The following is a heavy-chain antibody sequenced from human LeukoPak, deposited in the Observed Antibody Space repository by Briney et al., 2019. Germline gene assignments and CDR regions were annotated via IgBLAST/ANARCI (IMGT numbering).Heavy chain of an antibody. CDR3: ARDLGGYYDSSGYYDM. CDR1: GGSISSYY. V-gene: IGHV4-59*01. Sequence: SETLSLTCTVSGGSISSYYWSWIRQPPGKGLEWIGYIYYSGSTNYNPSLESRVTISVDTSKSQFSLKLSSVTAADTAVYYCARDLGGYYDSSGYYDMWGQGTLVTVSS. CDR2: IYYSGST. J-gene: IGHJ4*02. D-gene: IGHD3-22*01.